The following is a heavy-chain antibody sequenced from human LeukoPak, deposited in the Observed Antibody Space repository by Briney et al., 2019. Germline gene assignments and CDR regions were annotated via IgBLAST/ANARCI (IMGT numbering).Heavy chain of an antibody. D-gene: IGHD2-21*01. CDR1: GGSISSYY. CDR2: IYYSGST. Sequence: SETLSLTCTVPGGSISSYYWSWIRQPPGKGLEWIGYIYYSGSTNYNPSLKSRVTISVDTSKNQFSLKLSSVTAADTAVYYCARLVIRQYYYYGMDVWGQGTTVTVSS. J-gene: IGHJ6*02. CDR3: ARLVIRQYYYYGMDV. V-gene: IGHV4-59*08.